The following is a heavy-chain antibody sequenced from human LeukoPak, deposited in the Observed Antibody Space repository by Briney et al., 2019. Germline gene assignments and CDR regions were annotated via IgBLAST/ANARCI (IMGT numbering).Heavy chain of an antibody. Sequence: PSETLSLTCTVSGGSISSYYWSWVRQPAGKGLEWIGRIYTSGNTNYNPSLKGRVTMTVDTSKNQFSLDLSSVTAADTAVYYCARGRGRSWYYFDYWGQGTLVTVSS. D-gene: IGHD6-13*01. V-gene: IGHV4-4*07. CDR1: GGSISSYY. CDR2: IYTSGNT. J-gene: IGHJ4*02. CDR3: ARGRGRSWYYFDY.